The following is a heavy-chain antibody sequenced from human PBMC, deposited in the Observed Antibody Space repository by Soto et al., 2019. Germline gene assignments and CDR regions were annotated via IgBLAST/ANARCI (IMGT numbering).Heavy chain of an antibody. Sequence: QVQLVDSGGGVVQPGKSLRLSCVASGFTFTTFAMHWVRQAPGKGLEWVAAISANGYNQFYDHSVKGRFTISRDDSRNTVNLQLNSVRLDDTAVYYCVRDTAEDCSGATCYVPLQHWGQGTLVTVSS. CDR1: GFTFTTFA. V-gene: IGHV3-30*04. D-gene: IGHD2-2*01. CDR2: ISANGYNQ. J-gene: IGHJ1*01. CDR3: VRDTAEDCSGATCYVPLQH.